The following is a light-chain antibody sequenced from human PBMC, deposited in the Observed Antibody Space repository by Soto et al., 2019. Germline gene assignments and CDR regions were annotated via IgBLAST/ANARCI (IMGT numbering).Light chain of an antibody. V-gene: IGLV2-14*01. CDR2: EVS. Sequence: QSALTQPASVSGSPGQSITISCTGSSSDVGGLNYVSWYQHHPGNAPKLIIYEVSNQPSGVSDRFSGSKSDNTASLTISGLQTEDEADYYCSSFTISSAWVFGGGTKVTVL. CDR3: SSFTISSAWV. J-gene: IGLJ3*02. CDR1: SSDVGGLNY.